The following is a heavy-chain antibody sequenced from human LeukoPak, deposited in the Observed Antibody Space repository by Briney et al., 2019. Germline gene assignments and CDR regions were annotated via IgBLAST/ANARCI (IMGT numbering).Heavy chain of an antibody. CDR3: ARDPGGDNAY. Sequence: GGSLRLSCAASGFTFSSYAMTWGRQAPGKGLEWVSVISVSGATHYADSVKARFTISRDNSMDTLYLQMNSLRVEDTAVYYCARDPGGDNAYWGQGTLVTVSS. CDR1: GFTFSSYA. CDR2: ISVSGAT. J-gene: IGHJ4*02. D-gene: IGHD4-17*01. V-gene: IGHV3-23*01.